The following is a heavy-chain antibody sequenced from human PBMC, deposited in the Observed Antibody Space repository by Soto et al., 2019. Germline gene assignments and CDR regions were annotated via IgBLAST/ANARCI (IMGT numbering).Heavy chain of an antibody. CDR3: ARDWGRGTHWGVWFDP. Sequence: SETLSLTCTVSGVPISSGDYYWSWIRQPPGKGLEWIGYIYYSGSTYYNPSLKSRVTISVDTSKNQFSLKLSSVTAADTAVYYCARDWGRGTHWGVWFDPWGQGTLVTVSS. V-gene: IGHV4-30-4*01. CDR2: IYYSGST. D-gene: IGHD7-27*01. J-gene: IGHJ5*02. CDR1: GVPISSGDYY.